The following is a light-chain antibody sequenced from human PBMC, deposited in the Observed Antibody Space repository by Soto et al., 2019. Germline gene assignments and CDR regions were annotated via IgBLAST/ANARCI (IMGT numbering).Light chain of an antibody. Sequence: QSALTQPASVSGSPGQSITISCTGTSSDVGNYIFVSWYRQHPGKAPKLMIYDINNRPAGVSNRFSGSKSGNTDSLTISGLQDEDEADYYCVSYTTSASYVFGTGTKVTVL. V-gene: IGLV2-14*01. J-gene: IGLJ1*01. CDR3: VSYTTSASYV. CDR2: DIN. CDR1: SSDVGNYIF.